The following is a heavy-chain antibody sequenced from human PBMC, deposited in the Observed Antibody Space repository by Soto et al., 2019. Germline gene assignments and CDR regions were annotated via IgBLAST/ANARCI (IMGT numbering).Heavy chain of an antibody. CDR3: AKQGGKYGIRTFDP. CDR1: GGSISSSSYH. CDR2: IYYSGNT. J-gene: IGHJ5*02. V-gene: IGHV4-39*01. Sequence: SETLSLTCTVSGGSISSSSYHWGWIRQPPGKGLEWIGSIYYSGNTKYNPSLESRVTISIDASKNQVSLNLRSVTAADTAVYYCAKQGGKYGIRTFDPWGQGTLVTVSS. D-gene: IGHD1-1*01.